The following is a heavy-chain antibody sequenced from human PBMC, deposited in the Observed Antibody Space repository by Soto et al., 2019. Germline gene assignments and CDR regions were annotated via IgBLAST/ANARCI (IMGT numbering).Heavy chain of an antibody. V-gene: IGHV1-69*01. CDR2: IIPIFGTA. Sequence: ASVEVCCKASGGTFSSYAMRWVRQAPGQGLEWMGGIIPIFGTANYAQKFQGRVTITADESTSTAYMELSSLRSEDTAVYYCASTVGATDNWFDPWGQGTLVTVSS. CDR3: ASTVGATDNWFDP. J-gene: IGHJ5*02. CDR1: GGTFSSYA. D-gene: IGHD1-26*01.